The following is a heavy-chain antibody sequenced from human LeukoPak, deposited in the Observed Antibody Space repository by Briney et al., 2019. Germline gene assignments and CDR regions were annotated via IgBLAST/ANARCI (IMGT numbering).Heavy chain of an antibody. CDR2: ISGSGGST. V-gene: IGHV3-23*01. D-gene: IGHD3-16*01. Sequence: GGSLRLSCAASGFTFSSYGMSWVRQAPGKGLEWVSAISGSGGSTYYADSVKGRFTISRDKSKNTLYLQMNSLRAEDTAVYYCAKDMSYYYYYYMDVWGKGTTVTISS. CDR1: GFTFSSYG. CDR3: AKDMSYYYYYYMDV. J-gene: IGHJ6*03.